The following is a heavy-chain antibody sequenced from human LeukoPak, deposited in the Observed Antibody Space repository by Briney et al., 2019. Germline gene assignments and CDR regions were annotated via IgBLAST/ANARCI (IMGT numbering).Heavy chain of an antibody. V-gene: IGHV3-21*01. Sequence: GGSLRLSCAASGFTVSSNYMSWVRQAPGKGLEWVSSISHNSNYIYYADSVKGRFTVSRDNAKNSLFLQMNSLRAEDTAVYYCARGVENWGQGTLVTVSS. CDR1: GFTVSSNY. CDR2: ISHNSNYI. J-gene: IGHJ4*02. CDR3: ARGVEN.